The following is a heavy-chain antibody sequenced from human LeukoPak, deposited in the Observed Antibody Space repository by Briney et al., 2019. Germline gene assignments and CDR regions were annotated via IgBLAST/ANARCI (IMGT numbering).Heavy chain of an antibody. Sequence: PGGSLRLSCAASGFTFSSYGMHWVRQAPGKGLEWVAVIWYDGSNKYYADSVKGRFTISRDNSKNTLYLQMNSLRAEDTAVYYCARDLYHCSGGSCSGYYMDVWGKGTTVTVSS. D-gene: IGHD2-15*01. CDR1: GFTFSSYG. CDR3: ARDLYHCSGGSCSGYYMDV. V-gene: IGHV3-33*01. J-gene: IGHJ6*03. CDR2: IWYDGSNK.